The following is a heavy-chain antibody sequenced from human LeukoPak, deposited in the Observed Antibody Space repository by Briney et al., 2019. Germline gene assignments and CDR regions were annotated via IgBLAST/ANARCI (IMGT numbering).Heavy chain of an antibody. J-gene: IGHJ6*02. V-gene: IGHV1-2*02. D-gene: IGHD2-15*01. CDR1: GYTFTVYY. Sequence: ASVKVSCKASGYTFTVYYMHWVRQAPGQGPEWMGWIKVNSGGTNYAQKFQGRVTMTRDTSITTVYMELSSLRSDDTAVYYCARDIVVVAAGVYGMDVWGQGTTITVSS. CDR3: ARDIVVVAAGVYGMDV. CDR2: IKVNSGGT.